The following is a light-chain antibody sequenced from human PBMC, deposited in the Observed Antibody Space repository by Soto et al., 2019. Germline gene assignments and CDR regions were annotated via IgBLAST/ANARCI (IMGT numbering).Light chain of an antibody. CDR2: GAS. J-gene: IGKJ5*01. CDR3: QQRRNWPIT. V-gene: IGKV3-15*01. CDR1: QYINTR. Sequence: EIVLTQSPATLSSFPGDRVTLSCRASQYINTRLACYQHRPGQAPRLLIYGASTRATGIPARFSGSGSGTEFTLTISGLQSEDFGVYYCQQRRNWPITFGQGTRLEIK.